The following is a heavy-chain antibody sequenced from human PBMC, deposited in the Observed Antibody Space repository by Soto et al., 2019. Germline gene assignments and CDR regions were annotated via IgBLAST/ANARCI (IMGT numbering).Heavy chain of an antibody. V-gene: IGHV3-30*18. D-gene: IGHD3-3*01. Sequence: QVQLVESGGGVVQPGRSLRLSCAASGFTFSSYGMHWVRQAPGKGLEWVAVISYDGSNKYYADSVKGRFTISRDNSKNTLYLQKNSLRAEDTAVYYCAKELLEWLLVGFDYWGQGTLVTVSS. J-gene: IGHJ4*02. CDR1: GFTFSSYG. CDR3: AKELLEWLLVGFDY. CDR2: ISYDGSNK.